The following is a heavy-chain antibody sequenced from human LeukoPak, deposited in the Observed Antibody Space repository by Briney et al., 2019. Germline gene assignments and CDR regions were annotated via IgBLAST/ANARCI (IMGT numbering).Heavy chain of an antibody. CDR1: EFTFSAYW. CDR3: ARDLELTYYDSSGYDY. CDR2: INGDGSST. Sequence: GGSLRLSCAASEFTFSAYWMHWVRQVPGKGLVWVSRINGDGSSTSYADSVKGRFTISRDNAKNTLYLQMNSLRAEDTAVYYCARDLELTYYDSSGYDYWGQGTPATVSS. V-gene: IGHV3-74*01. D-gene: IGHD3-22*01. J-gene: IGHJ4*02.